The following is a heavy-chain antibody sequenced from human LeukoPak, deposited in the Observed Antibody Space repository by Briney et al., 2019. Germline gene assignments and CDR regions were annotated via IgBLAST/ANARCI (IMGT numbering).Heavy chain of an antibody. CDR3: ASRLVVTPGSVAFDI. V-gene: IGHV3-48*04. J-gene: IGHJ3*02. Sequence: GGSLRLSCAASGFTFSSYAMSWVRQAPGKGLEWVSYISSSGSTIYYADSVKGRFTISRDNAKNSLYLQMNSLRAEDTAVYYCASRLVVTPGSVAFDIWGQGTMVTVSS. D-gene: IGHD4-23*01. CDR2: ISSSGSTI. CDR1: GFTFSSYA.